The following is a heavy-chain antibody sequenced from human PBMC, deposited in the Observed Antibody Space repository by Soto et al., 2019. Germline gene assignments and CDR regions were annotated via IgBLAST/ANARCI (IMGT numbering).Heavy chain of an antibody. Sequence: QVQLVQSGAEVKKPGSSVKVSCKASGGTFSSYTISWVRQAPGQGLEWMGRIIPILGIANYAQKFQGRVTITADKSTSTAYMEMSSLRSEDTAVYYCARGRYENCNYDYCYYMDVWGKGTTVTVSS. J-gene: IGHJ6*03. D-gene: IGHD1-1*01. CDR1: GGTFSSYT. CDR3: ARGRYENCNYDYCYYMDV. V-gene: IGHV1-69*02. CDR2: IIPILGIA.